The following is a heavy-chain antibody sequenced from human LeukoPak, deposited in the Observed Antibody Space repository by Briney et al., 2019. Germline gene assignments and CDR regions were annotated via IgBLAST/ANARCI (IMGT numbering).Heavy chain of an antibody. CDR2: ISGSGGST. D-gene: IGHD3-22*01. V-gene: IGHV3-23*01. J-gene: IGHJ3*02. Sequence: QPGGSLRLSCVASGFTFTSYAMSWVRQAPGKGLEWVSAISGSGGSTYYADSVKGRFTISRDNSKNTLYLQMNSLRAEDTAVYYCAKDLGDYYDSSGYYFDAFDIWGQGTMVTVPS. CDR1: GFTFTSYA. CDR3: AKDLGDYYDSSGYYFDAFDI.